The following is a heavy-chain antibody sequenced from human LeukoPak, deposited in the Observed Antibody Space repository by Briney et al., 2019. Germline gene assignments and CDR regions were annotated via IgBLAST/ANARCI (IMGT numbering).Heavy chain of an antibody. D-gene: IGHD3-16*01. CDR3: ARGGDY. CDR2: IYTSGST. Sequence: SETLSLTCTVSGGSISSGSYYWSWIRQPAGKGLEWIGRIYTSGSTNYNPSLKGRVTISVDTSKNQFSLKLSSVTAADTAVYYCARGGDYWGQGTLVTVSS. J-gene: IGHJ4*02. CDR1: GGSISSGSYY. V-gene: IGHV4-61*02.